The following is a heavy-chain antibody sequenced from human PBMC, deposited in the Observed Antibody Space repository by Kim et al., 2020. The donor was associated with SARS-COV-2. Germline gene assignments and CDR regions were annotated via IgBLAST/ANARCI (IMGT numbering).Heavy chain of an antibody. CDR2: IKGDGRET. Sequence: GGSLRLSCEASGFTFSSYCMNWVRQAPGKGLVWVSRIKGDGRETYYAESVKGRFTISTANANNTMYLQLNSLGGEDTAIYYCARGTFQQEFYPWGQGTPVTVSS. V-gene: IGHV3-74*01. J-gene: IGHJ5*02. CDR3: ARGTFQQEFYP. CDR1: GFTFSSYC. D-gene: IGHD1-7*01.